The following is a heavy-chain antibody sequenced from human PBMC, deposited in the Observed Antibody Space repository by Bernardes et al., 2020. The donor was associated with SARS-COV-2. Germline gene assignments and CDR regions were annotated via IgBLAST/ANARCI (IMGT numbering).Heavy chain of an antibody. V-gene: IGHV4-39*01. CDR1: GGSISSSNYY. D-gene: IGHD2-21*02. Sequence: SETLSLTCTVSGGSISSSNYYWGWIRQPPGKGLEWIGSIYSSGSSYYNPSLQSRVRQSVDTSKNQLSLTLNFVTAADTAVYYCAGSFCGIDCYIGGLRSWDYGMDVWGQGTTVTVSS. CDR2: IYSSGSS. J-gene: IGHJ6*02. CDR3: AGSFCGIDCYIGGLRSWDYGMDV.